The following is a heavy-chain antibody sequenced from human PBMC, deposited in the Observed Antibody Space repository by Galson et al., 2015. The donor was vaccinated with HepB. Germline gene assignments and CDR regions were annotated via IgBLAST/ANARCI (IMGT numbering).Heavy chain of an antibody. D-gene: IGHD3-22*01. CDR1: GGSISSYY. CDR3: ARSSYDSSGYYLAFDY. CDR2: IYYSGST. Sequence: TLSLTCTVSGGSISSYYWSWIRQPPGKGLEWIGYIYYSGSTNYNPSLKSRVTISVDTSKNQFSLKLSSVTAADTAVYYCARSSYDSSGYYLAFDYWGQGTLVTVSS. J-gene: IGHJ4*02. V-gene: IGHV4-59*08.